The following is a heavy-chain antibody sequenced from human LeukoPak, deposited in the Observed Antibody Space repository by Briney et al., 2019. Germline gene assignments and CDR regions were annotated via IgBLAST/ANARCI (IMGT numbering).Heavy chain of an antibody. D-gene: IGHD3-3*01. CDR1: GGSISSYY. J-gene: IGHJ5*02. Sequence: SETLSLTCTVSGGSISSYYWSWIRQPPGKGLEWIGYIYYSGSTNYNPSLKSRVTISVDTSKNQFSLKLSSVTAADTAVYYCARDLHDFWSGGFDPWGQGTLVTVSS. CDR2: IYYSGST. V-gene: IGHV4-59*01. CDR3: ARDLHDFWSGGFDP.